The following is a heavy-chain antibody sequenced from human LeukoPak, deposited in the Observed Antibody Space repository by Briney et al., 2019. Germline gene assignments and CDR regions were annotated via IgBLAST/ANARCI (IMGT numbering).Heavy chain of an antibody. CDR3: AKDRRSTITDNWFDP. CDR1: GFTFSSYA. CDR2: IRYDGSNK. J-gene: IGHJ5*02. V-gene: IGHV3-30*02. D-gene: IGHD2-2*01. Sequence: GGSLRLSCAASGFTFSSYAMHWVRQAPGKGLEWVAFIRYDGSNKYYADSVKGRFTISRDNSKNTLYLQMNSLRAEDTAVYYCAKDRRSTITDNWFDPWGQGTLVTVSS.